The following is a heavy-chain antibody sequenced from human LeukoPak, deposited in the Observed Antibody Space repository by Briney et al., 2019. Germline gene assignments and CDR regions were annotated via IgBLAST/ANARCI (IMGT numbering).Heavy chain of an antibody. J-gene: IGHJ6*02. CDR1: GGTFSSYA. CDR2: IIPIFGTA. D-gene: IGHD4-11*01. V-gene: IGHV1-69*13. CDR3: ARGALVHDYSNNYYYYYGMDV. Sequence: SVKVSCRASGGTFSSYAISWVRQAPGQGLEWMGGIIPIFGTANYAQKFQGRVTITADESTSTAYMELSSLRSEDTAVYYCARGALVHDYSNNYYYYYGMDVWGQGTAVTVSS.